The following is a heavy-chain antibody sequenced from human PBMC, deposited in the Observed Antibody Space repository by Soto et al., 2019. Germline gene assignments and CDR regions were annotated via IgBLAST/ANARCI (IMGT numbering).Heavy chain of an antibody. CDR1: GYTFTNYG. V-gene: IGHV1-18*01. D-gene: IGHD6-6*01. CDR3: SRVRQLVGYFYYNMDV. Sequence: QVQLLQSGAEVKKPGASVKVSCKASGYTFTNYGITWVRQAPGQGLEWMGGIGAYNGNTHYTQRLQGRVPMTTDTSTSTAYMELRVLRSDDTAVYYGSRVRQLVGYFYYNMDVWGKGTTVSVA. CDR2: IGAYNGNT. J-gene: IGHJ6*03.